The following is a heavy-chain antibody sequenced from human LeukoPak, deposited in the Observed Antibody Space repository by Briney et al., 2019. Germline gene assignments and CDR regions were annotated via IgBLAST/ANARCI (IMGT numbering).Heavy chain of an antibody. CDR3: ARDSYSFWSGYHYYYYYYMDV. CDR1: GFTFSSYS. CDR2: ISSSSSYI. Sequence: GGSLRLSCAASGFTFSSYSMNWVRQAPGKGLKWVSSISSSSSYIYYADSVKGRFTISRDNAKNSLYLQMNSLGAEDTAVYYCARDSYSFWSGYHYYYYYYMDVWGKGTTVTVSS. J-gene: IGHJ6*03. V-gene: IGHV3-21*01. D-gene: IGHD3-3*01.